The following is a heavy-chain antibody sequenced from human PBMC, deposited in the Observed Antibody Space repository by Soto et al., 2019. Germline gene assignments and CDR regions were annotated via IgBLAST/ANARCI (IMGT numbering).Heavy chain of an antibody. Sequence: QVQLVQSGAEVKKPGSSVKVSCKASGGTFSTYTITWVRQAPGQGLEWMGRIIPIIGIINYAQKFQGRVTITADKFTRTAYMKLTRLRSDDTAVYYCAGDPDSHYNDSHASSYPWGQGTLVTVSS. CDR3: AGDPDSHYNDSHASSYP. D-gene: IGHD3-22*01. V-gene: IGHV1-69*08. CDR1: GGTFSTYT. J-gene: IGHJ5*02. CDR2: IIPIIGII.